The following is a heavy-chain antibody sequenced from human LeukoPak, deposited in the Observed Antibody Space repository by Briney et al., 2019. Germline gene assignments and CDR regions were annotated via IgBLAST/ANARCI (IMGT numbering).Heavy chain of an antibody. Sequence: GESLKISCKGSGYSFTSYWIGGVRQMPGKGLEWMGIIYPGDSDTRYSPSFQGQVTISADKSISTAYLQWSSLKASDTAMYYCARHSLVPAAIFPHGTFDPWGQGTLVTVSS. J-gene: IGHJ5*02. V-gene: IGHV5-51*01. CDR3: ARHSLVPAAIFPHGTFDP. CDR1: GYSFTSYW. CDR2: IYPGDSDT. D-gene: IGHD2-2*01.